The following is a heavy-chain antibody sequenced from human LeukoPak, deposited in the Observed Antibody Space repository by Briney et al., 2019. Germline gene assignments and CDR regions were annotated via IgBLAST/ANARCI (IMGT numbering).Heavy chain of an antibody. Sequence: GGSLRLSCAASGFTFSSYSMNWVRQAPGKGLEWVSFISSSSSYIYYADSVKGRFTISRDNAKNSLYLQMNSLRAEDTAVYYCARESQIDFWSGYFYYYYYMDVWGKGTTVTVSS. V-gene: IGHV3-21*01. CDR3: ARESQIDFWSGYFYYYYYMDV. CDR1: GFTFSSYS. J-gene: IGHJ6*03. CDR2: ISSSSSYI. D-gene: IGHD3-3*01.